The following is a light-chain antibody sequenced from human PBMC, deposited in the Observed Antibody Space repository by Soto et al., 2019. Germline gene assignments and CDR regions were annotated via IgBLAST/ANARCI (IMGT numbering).Light chain of an antibody. CDR3: SSYTSSSTLYV. CDR2: EVT. CDR1: SSDVGGYNY. V-gene: IGLV2-14*01. Sequence: QSVLTQPASVSGSPGQSITISCTGTSSDVGGYNYVCWYKQHPGKAPQLMIYEVTNRPSGVSDRFSGSKSGNTASLTISGLQAEDEADYYCSSYTSSSTLYVSGTGTKV. J-gene: IGLJ1*01.